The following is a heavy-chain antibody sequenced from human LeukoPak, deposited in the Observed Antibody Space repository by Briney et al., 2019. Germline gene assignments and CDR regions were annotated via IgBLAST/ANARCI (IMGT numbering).Heavy chain of an antibody. CDR2: ISWISRAI. V-gene: IGHV3-9*01. J-gene: IGHJ4*02. Sequence: PGGSLRLSCAASGFTFNETAMHWVRQAPGKGLEWVSGISWISRAIDYADSVKGRFIISRDNAKNSLYLQMSSLRPEDTALYYCVKDRGGSPDWTFDYWGQGTLVTVSS. CDR1: GFTFNETA. CDR3: VKDRGGSPDWTFDY. D-gene: IGHD3-9*01.